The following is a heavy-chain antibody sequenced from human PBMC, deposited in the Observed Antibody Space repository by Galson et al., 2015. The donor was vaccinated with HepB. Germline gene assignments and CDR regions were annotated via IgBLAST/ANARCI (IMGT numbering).Heavy chain of an antibody. CDR1: GYTFTSYG. D-gene: IGHD3-10*01. Sequence: SVKVSCKASGYTFTSYGISWARQAPGQGLEWMGWISAYNGSTNYAQKLQGRVTMTTDTSTSTAYMELRSLRSDDTAVYYCARVHATYYYGSGGRTGYYYYGMDVWGQGTTVTVSS. CDR2: ISAYNGST. J-gene: IGHJ6*02. CDR3: ARVHATYYYGSGGRTGYYYYGMDV. V-gene: IGHV1-18*04.